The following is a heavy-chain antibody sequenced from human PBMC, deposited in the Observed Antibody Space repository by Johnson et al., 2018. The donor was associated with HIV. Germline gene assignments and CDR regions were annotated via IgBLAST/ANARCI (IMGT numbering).Heavy chain of an antibody. D-gene: IGHD3-16*01. CDR2: ICWNGGNI. CDR3: ARSIITSPVGAFDI. CDR1: GFTFDDYA. V-gene: IGHV3-9*01. J-gene: IGHJ3*02. Sequence: VQLVESGGGLIQPGGSLRLSCAASGFTFDDYAMHWVRQAPGKGLEWVAGICWNGGNIGYADSVKGRFTISRDNSKNSLDLQMNSLIVEDTALYYCARSIITSPVGAFDIWGQGTMVTVSS.